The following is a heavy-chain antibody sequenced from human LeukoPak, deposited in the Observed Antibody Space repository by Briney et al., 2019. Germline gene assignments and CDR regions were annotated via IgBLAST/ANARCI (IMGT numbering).Heavy chain of an antibody. CDR1: GGSISGYY. V-gene: IGHV4-59*01. Sequence: PSETLSLTCTVSGGSISGYYWSWIRQPPGKGLEWIGYIYYSGSTNYNPSLKSRVTISVDTSKIQFSLKLSSVTAADTAVYYCARASVTYYYYYYMDVWGKGTTVTVSS. CDR2: IYYSGST. CDR3: ARASVTYYYYYYMDV. J-gene: IGHJ6*03. D-gene: IGHD4-11*01.